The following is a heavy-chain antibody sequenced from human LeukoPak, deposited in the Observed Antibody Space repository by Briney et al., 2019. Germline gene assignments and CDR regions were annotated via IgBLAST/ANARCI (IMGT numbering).Heavy chain of an antibody. CDR2: IKQDGGEK. CDR1: GFTFSTYW. CDR3: ARDRHDYTHYFDY. J-gene: IGHJ4*02. V-gene: IGHV3-7*01. D-gene: IGHD4-11*01. Sequence: PGGSLGLSCAASGFTFSTYWMTWVRQAPGKGLEWVANIKQDGGEKYYVDSVKGRFTISRDNAKNSLYLQMNSLRAEDTAVYYCARDRHDYTHYFDYWGQGTLVTVSS.